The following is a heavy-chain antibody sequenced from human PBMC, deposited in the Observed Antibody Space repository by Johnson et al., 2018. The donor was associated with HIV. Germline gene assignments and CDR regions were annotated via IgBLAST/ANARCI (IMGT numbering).Heavy chain of an antibody. Sequence: VQLVESGGAVVQPGGSLRLSCAASGFPFDDYAMHWVRQAPGNGLEWVSLIRWDGAITSYVDSVRGRFTISRDNSRNSLYLQMKSLRAEDTALYYCARAEIYEGRVGDFAFDIWGRGTMVTVSS. CDR2: IRWDGAIT. J-gene: IGHJ3*02. V-gene: IGHV3-43D*03. D-gene: IGHD3-10*01. CDR3: ARAEIYEGRVGDFAFDI. CDR1: GFPFDDYA.